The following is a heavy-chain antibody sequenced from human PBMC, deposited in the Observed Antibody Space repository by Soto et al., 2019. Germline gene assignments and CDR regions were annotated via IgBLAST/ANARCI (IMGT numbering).Heavy chain of an antibody. J-gene: IGHJ4*02. V-gene: IGHV4-34*01. CDR2: INHSGST. CDR3: YKHSGYDSIPNDY. Sequence: SETLSLTCAVYGGSFSGYYWSWIRQPPGKGLEWIGEINHSGSTNYNPSLKSRVTISVDTSKNQFSLKLSSVTAADTAVYYCYKHSGYDSIPNDYWGQGTLVTVSS. CDR1: GGSFSGYY. D-gene: IGHD5-12*01.